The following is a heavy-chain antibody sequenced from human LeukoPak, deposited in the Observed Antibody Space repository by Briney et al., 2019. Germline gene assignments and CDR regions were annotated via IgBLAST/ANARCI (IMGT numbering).Heavy chain of an antibody. Sequence: GGSLRLSCAASGFTFSSYAMSWVRQAPGKGLEWVSTIRGSGGSTYYADSVKGRFTISRDISKNTLYLQMNNLRAEDTAVYYCARYCSGGNCYSGLVYWGQGTLVAVSS. CDR3: ARYCSGGNCYSGLVY. CDR2: IRGSGGST. CDR1: GFTFSSYA. D-gene: IGHD2-15*01. V-gene: IGHV3-23*01. J-gene: IGHJ4*02.